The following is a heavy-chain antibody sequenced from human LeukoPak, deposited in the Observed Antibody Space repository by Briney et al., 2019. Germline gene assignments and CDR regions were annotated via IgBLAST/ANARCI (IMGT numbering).Heavy chain of an antibody. CDR1: GFTFSSYW. CDR3: ARDSFGLQPFDY. D-gene: IGHD4-11*01. CDR2: IKKDGREK. Sequence: GGSLRLSCAASGFTFSSYWMSWVRQAPGKGLEWVANIKKDGREKYYVDSVKGRFTISRDNAKNSLYLQMNSLRAEDTAVYYCARDSFGLQPFDYWGQGTLVTVSS. V-gene: IGHV3-7*01. J-gene: IGHJ4*02.